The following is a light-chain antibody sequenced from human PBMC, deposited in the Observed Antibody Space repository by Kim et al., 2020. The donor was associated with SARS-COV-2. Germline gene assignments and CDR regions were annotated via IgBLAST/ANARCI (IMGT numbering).Light chain of an antibody. V-gene: IGLV7-46*01. CDR2: DTS. Sequence: QAVVTQEPSLTVSPGGTVTLTCDSSTGPVTNGHYPYWFQQKPGQVPRTLIYDTSNKDSWTPARFSGSLLGGKAALTLSDAQPEDEADYYCSVLHNGGRPFGGGTQLTVL. CDR1: TGPVTNGHY. CDR3: SVLHNGGRP. J-gene: IGLJ2*01.